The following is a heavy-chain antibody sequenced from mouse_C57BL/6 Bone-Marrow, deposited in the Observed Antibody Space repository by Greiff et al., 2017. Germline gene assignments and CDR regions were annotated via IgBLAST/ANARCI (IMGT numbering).Heavy chain of an antibody. CDR2: FDPSDSYT. CDR1: GYTFTSYC. CDR3: ARHWFAY. V-gene: IGHV1-50*01. Sequence: VQLQQSGAELVKPGASVKLSCKASGYTFTSYCMQWVKQRPGQGLEWIGEFDPSDSYTNYNQKFKGKATLTVDTSSSTVYMQLGSLTSYDSAVYYCARHWFAYWRQATLVTVSA. J-gene: IGHJ3*01.